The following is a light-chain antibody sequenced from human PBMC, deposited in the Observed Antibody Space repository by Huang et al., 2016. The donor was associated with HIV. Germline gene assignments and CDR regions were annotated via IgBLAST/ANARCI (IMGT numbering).Light chain of an antibody. J-gene: IGKJ1*01. CDR1: QNIGTS. V-gene: IGKV1-39*01. CDR3: QQSQGLPRT. CDR2: ATF. Sequence: DIQMTQSPSSLSASVGDRVTITCRASQNIGTSLNWYQQKPGQAPKLLIYATFNLHFGIPSRFSGVGSGTSFTLTINNLQPDDLATYVCQQSQGLPRTFGRGTKVDI.